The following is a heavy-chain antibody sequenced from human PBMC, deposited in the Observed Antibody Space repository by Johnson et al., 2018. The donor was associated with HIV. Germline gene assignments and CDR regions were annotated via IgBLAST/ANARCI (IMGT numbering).Heavy chain of an antibody. D-gene: IGHD2-15*01. Sequence: QLVESGGGVVQPGRSLRLSCAASGFTFSSYAMHWVRQAPGKGLEWVAVISYDGSNKYYADSVKGRFTISRDNSKNTLYLQMNSLRAEDTAVYYCAKDAYCSGGRCYGFSAFDIWGQGTKVTVSS. CDR2: ISYDGSNK. CDR3: AKDAYCSGGRCYGFSAFDI. CDR1: GFTFSSYA. J-gene: IGHJ3*02. V-gene: IGHV3-30*04.